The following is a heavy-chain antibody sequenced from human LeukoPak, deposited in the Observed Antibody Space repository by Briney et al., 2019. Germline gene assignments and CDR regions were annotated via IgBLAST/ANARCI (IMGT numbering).Heavy chain of an antibody. D-gene: IGHD5-12*01. V-gene: IGHV4-59*01. CDR2: IYSSGNT. CDR1: GVSLTNYF. CDR3: ARDPYSDYGHYMGV. Sequence: SETLSLTCTVSGVSLTNYFWTWIRQPPGKGLEWIGYIYSSGNTNYNPSLKSRVTISVHTSKNQFSLKLTSVTAADTAVYYCARDPYSDYGHYMGVWGKGTTVTVSS. J-gene: IGHJ6*03.